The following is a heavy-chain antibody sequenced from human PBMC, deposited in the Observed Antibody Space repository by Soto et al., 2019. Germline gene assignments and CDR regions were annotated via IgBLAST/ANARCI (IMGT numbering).Heavy chain of an antibody. V-gene: IGHV1-18*01. J-gene: IGHJ4*02. D-gene: IGHD5-12*01. CDR1: GDTFSSYG. Sequence: ASVKVSCKASGDTFSSYGISWVRQAPGQGLEWMGWISAYNGNRNYAQKLQGRVTMTSDTSTSTAYMELRSLRSDDTAVYYCARRLPPIDSWGQGAMVTVSS. CDR2: ISAYNGNR. CDR3: ARRLPPIDS.